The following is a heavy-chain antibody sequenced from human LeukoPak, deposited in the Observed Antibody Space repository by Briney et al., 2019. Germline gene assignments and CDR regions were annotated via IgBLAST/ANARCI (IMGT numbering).Heavy chain of an antibody. Sequence: PGRSLRLSCAASGFTVSSNYMSWVRQAPGKGLEWVSVIYSGGSTYYADSVKGRFTISRDNSKNTLYLQMNSLRAEDTAVYYCAGNYYVEYFDIWGQGTMVTVSS. D-gene: IGHD3-10*02. CDR3: AGNYYVEYFDI. V-gene: IGHV3-66*02. J-gene: IGHJ3*02. CDR2: IYSGGST. CDR1: GFTVSSNY.